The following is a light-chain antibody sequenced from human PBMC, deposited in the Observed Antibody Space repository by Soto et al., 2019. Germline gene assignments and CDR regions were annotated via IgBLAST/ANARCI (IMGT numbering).Light chain of an antibody. CDR2: EGT. J-gene: IGLJ1*01. CDR1: NSVVGGYNL. V-gene: IGLV2-23*01. CDR3: CSYAGYSTFV. Sequence: QSVLAQPASVSGSPGQSVTISCTGTNSVVGGYNLVSWYQQHPAKAPKVIVSEGTKRPSGVSSRFSGSKSGNTASLTISGLQAKDEADYFCCSYAGYSTFVFGSGTKVTVL.